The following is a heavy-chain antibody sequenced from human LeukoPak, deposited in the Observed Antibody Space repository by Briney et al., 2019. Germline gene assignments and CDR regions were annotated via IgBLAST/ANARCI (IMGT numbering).Heavy chain of an antibody. CDR1: RDSVSSNSVT. D-gene: IGHD1-1*01. CDR3: ARATGSDFYY. V-gene: IGHV6-1*01. J-gene: IGHJ4*02. Sequence: SQTLSLTCGISRDSVSSNSVTWNWIRQSPSRGLEWLGRTYYRSKWSNDYAVSVKSRITIKPDTSKNQFSLQLNSVTPEDTAVYYCARATGSDFYYWGQGTLVTVSS. CDR2: TYYRSKWSN.